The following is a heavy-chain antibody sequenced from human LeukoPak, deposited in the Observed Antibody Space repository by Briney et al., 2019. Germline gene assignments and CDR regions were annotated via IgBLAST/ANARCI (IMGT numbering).Heavy chain of an antibody. CDR1: GFTFSSYA. CDR3: AKALPDRFGVVIRIPTDY. D-gene: IGHD3-3*01. CDR2: IRYDGSNK. Sequence: ERSLRLSCAASGFTFSSYAMHWVRQAPGKGLEWVAFIRYDGSNKYYADSVKGRFTISRDNSKNTLYLQMNSLRAEDTAVYYCAKALPDRFGVVIRIPTDYWGQGTLVTVSS. V-gene: IGHV3-30*02. J-gene: IGHJ4*02.